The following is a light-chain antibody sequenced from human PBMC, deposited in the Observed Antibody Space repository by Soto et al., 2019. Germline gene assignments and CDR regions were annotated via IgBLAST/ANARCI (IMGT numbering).Light chain of an antibody. Sequence: EIVLTQSPATLSLSPGARATLSCRASQSVSRYLAWYQQKPGQAPRLLIYDASNRATGIPARFSGSGSGTDFTLTISSLEPEDFAVYYCQQRSNWPRTFGQGTKLEIK. CDR1: QSVSRY. V-gene: IGKV3-11*01. CDR2: DAS. J-gene: IGKJ2*01. CDR3: QQRSNWPRT.